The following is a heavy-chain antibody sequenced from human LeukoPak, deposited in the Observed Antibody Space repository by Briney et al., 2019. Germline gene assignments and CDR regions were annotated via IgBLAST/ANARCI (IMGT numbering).Heavy chain of an antibody. V-gene: IGHV4-59*01. Sequence: PSETLSLTCTVSGGSISSYYWSWIRQPPGKGLEGIGYIYYSGSTNYNPSLKSRVTISVDTSKTQFSLKLSSVTAADTAVYYCARVSGSYSRGPFDYWGQGTLVTVSS. D-gene: IGHD1-26*01. CDR1: GGSISSYY. J-gene: IGHJ4*02. CDR2: IYYSGST. CDR3: ARVSGSYSRGPFDY.